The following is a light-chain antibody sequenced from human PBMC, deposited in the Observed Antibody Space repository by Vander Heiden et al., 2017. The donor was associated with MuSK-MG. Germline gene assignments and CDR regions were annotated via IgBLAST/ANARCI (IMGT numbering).Light chain of an antibody. CDR1: QNISRNF. CDR2: GAS. V-gene: IGKV3-20*01. Sequence: EIVLTQSPGTLSFSPGERATLSCRASQNISRNFLAWYQQKPGQPPRLLIYGASTRATGIPDRFSGSGSGTDFTLTISRLEPEDFVVYYCQQYARSPLTFGGGTKVELQ. CDR3: QQYARSPLT. J-gene: IGKJ4*01.